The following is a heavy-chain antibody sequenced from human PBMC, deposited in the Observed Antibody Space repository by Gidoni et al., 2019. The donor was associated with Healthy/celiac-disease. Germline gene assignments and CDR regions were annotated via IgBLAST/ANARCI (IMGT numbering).Heavy chain of an antibody. J-gene: IGHJ4*02. Sequence: EVQLVESGGGLVKPGGSLRLSCAASKFTFSNAWMNWVRQAPGKGLEWVGRIKSKTDGGTTDYAAPVKGRFTISRDDSKNTLYLQMNSLKTEDTGVYYCTTEETVTTILPILDYWGQGTLVTVSS. CDR1: KFTFSNAW. CDR3: TTEETVTTILPILDY. D-gene: IGHD4-4*01. CDR2: IKSKTDGGTT. V-gene: IGHV3-15*01.